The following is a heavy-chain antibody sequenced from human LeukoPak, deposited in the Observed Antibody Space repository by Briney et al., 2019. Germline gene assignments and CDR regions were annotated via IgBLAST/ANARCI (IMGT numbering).Heavy chain of an antibody. V-gene: IGHV4-4*07. J-gene: IGHJ4*02. CDR3: AREGYYDSSGYYPEN. CDR1: GGSISSYY. Sequence: PSETLSLTCTVSGGSISSYYWSWIRQPAGKGPQWIGRIYTSGSTNCNPSLKSRVTMSVDTSKNQFSLKLSSVTAADTAVYYCAREGYYDSSGYYPENWGQGTLVTVSS. CDR2: IYTSGST. D-gene: IGHD3-22*01.